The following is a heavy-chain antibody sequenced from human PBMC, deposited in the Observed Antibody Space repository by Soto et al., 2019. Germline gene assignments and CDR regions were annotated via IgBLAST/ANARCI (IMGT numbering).Heavy chain of an antibody. CDR3: ASGRNWKFDY. D-gene: IGHD1-20*01. CDR1: GGYISSGGYY. J-gene: IGHJ4*02. CDR2: IFYSGST. V-gene: IGHV4-31*03. Sequence: SETLSLTCSLSGGYISSGGYYWSWIRQPPGKGMEWIGYIFYSGSTHYNPSLKSRITISVDTSKNQFSLRLSSVTAADTAVYYCASGRNWKFDYWGQGTLVTVSS.